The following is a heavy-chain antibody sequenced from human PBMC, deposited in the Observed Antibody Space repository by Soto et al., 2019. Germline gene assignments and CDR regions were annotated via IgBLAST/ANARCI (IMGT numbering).Heavy chain of an antibody. Sequence: QVLLQQSGPGLVKPSGTPSLTCGISGGSISSSRWWSWVRQSPGKGLDWLGEVYHSGSANYNPSLKNRISISVYRSRTNLSLNLTSLTAADTAVYYCARDVRRYYSDKFHSWGQGELVIGSS. V-gene: IGHV4-4*02. J-gene: IGHJ4*02. CDR3: ARDVRRYYSDKFHS. CDR1: GGSISSSRW. D-gene: IGHD4-17*01. CDR2: VYHSGSA.